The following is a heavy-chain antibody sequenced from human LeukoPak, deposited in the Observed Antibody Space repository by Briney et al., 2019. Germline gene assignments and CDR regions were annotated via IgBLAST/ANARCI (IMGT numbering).Heavy chain of an antibody. CDR2: ISGSGDST. D-gene: IGHD1-20*01. CDR3: AKDNWNDHFFDY. V-gene: IGHV3-23*01. Sequence: AGGSLRLSCAASGFTFSSYAMSWVRRAPGKGLEWLSSISGSGDSTYHADSVKGRFTISRDNSKNTLYLQMNSLRAEDTAVYYCAKDNWNDHFFDYWGQGALVTVSS. J-gene: IGHJ4*02. CDR1: GFTFSSYA.